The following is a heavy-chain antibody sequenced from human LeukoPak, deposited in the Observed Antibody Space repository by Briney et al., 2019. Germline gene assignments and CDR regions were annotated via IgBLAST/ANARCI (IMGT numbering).Heavy chain of an antibody. J-gene: IGHJ4*02. V-gene: IGHV4-59*08. Sequence: PSETLSLTCTVSAGSMSRYYWSWIRQPPGKGLEWIGYIHYSGSTNYNPSLKSRVTMSLDTPKNQFSLKLSSVTAADTAVYYCARQKYFDYWGQGTLVTVSS. CDR3: ARQKYFDY. CDR2: IHYSGST. CDR1: AGSMSRYY.